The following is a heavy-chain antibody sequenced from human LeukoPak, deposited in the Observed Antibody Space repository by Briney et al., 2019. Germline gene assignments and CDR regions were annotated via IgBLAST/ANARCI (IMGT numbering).Heavy chain of an antibody. V-gene: IGHV3-30*02. D-gene: IGHD3-10*01. CDR1: GFTFSSYW. CDR2: IRSDGANK. CDR3: AKDQFKPSGITMVRGVRGYYYYMDV. J-gene: IGHJ6*03. Sequence: PGGSLRLSCAASGFTFSSYWMTWVRQAPGKGLEWVAFIRSDGANKYYADSVRGRFTISRDNPKNTLYLQMNSLRAEDTAVYYCAKDQFKPSGITMVRGVRGYYYYMDVWGKGTTVTISS.